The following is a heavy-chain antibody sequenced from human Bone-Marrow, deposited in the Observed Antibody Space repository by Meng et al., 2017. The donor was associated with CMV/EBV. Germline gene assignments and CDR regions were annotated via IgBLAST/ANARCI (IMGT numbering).Heavy chain of an antibody. CDR3: ATISYTPQGGFDP. Sequence: ESLKISCTVSGGSIGHHYWSWIRQPPGKGLEWIGYTFFSGSTKYNPSLTSRVIISVDTSKNQFSLKLSSVTAADTAVYYCATISYTPQGGFDPWGQGTLVTVSS. CDR1: GGSIGHHY. J-gene: IGHJ5*02. CDR2: TFFSGST. D-gene: IGHD2-2*02. V-gene: IGHV4-59*11.